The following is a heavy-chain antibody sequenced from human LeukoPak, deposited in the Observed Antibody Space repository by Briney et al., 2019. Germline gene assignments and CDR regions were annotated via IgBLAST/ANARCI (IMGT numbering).Heavy chain of an antibody. V-gene: IGHV4-30-4*01. D-gene: IGHD3-9*01. CDR1: GGSISSGDYY. CDR2: IYYSGST. J-gene: IGHJ4*02. CDR3: ARVSLRYSYYFDY. Sequence: SSETLSLTCTVSGGSISSGDYYWSWIRQPPGKGLEWIGYIYYSGSTYYNPSLKSRVTISVDTSKNQFSLKLSSVTAADTAVYYCARVSLRYSYYFDYWGQGTLVTVSS.